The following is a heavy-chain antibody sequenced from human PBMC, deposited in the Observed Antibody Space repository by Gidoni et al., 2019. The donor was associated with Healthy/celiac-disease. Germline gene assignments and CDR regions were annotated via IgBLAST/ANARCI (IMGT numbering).Heavy chain of an antibody. Sequence: QVQLQESGPGLVKPSETLSLTCTVSGGSISSYYWSWIRQPPGKGLEWIGYIYYSGSTNYNPSLKSRVTISVDTSKIQFSLKLSSVTAADTAVYYCARDKQLERQPNYYYYGMDVWGQGTTVTVSS. D-gene: IGHD1-1*01. CDR2: IYYSGST. CDR3: ARDKQLERQPNYYYYGMDV. J-gene: IGHJ6*02. V-gene: IGHV4-59*01. CDR1: GGSISSYY.